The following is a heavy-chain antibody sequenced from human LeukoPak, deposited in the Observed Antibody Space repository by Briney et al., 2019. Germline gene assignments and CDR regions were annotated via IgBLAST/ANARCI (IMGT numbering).Heavy chain of an antibody. CDR3: ARQRYNWFDP. V-gene: IGHV4-4*09. CDR2: IYTSGST. D-gene: IGHD2-2*01. Sequence: SETLSLTCTVSGGSISSYYWSWIRQPPGKGLEWIGYIYTSGSTNYNPSLKSRVTISVDTSKNQFSLKLSSVTAAGTAVYYCARQRYNWFDPWGQGTLVTVSS. J-gene: IGHJ5*02. CDR1: GGSISSYY.